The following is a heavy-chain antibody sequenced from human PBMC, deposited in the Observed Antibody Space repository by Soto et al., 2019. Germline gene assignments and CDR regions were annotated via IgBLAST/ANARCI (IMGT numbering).Heavy chain of an antibody. Sequence: EVQLVESGGGLVKPGGSLRLSCAASGFTFSNAWMNWVRQGPGKGLEWVGRIKSKTDGGTADYAAPVKGRFTISRDDSKHTLYLPMDSLITEDTAVYYCTTQNCSGGSCYSGYYYYGLDVWGQGTTVSVSS. D-gene: IGHD2-15*01. CDR3: TTQNCSGGSCYSGYYYYGLDV. CDR1: GFTFSNAW. V-gene: IGHV3-15*07. CDR2: IKSKTDGGTA. J-gene: IGHJ6*02.